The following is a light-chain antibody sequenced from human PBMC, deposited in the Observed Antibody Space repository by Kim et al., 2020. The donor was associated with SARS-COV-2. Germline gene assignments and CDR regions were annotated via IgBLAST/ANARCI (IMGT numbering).Light chain of an antibody. J-gene: IGKJ1*01. CDR1: QSISSW. V-gene: IGKV1-5*03. CDR2: KAS. Sequence: SASVGDRVTITCRASQSISSWLAWYQQKPGKAPKLLIYKASSLESGVPSRFSGSGSGTEFTLTISSLQPDDFATYCQQYNSYWGTFGQGTKVEIK. CDR3: QQYNSYWGT.